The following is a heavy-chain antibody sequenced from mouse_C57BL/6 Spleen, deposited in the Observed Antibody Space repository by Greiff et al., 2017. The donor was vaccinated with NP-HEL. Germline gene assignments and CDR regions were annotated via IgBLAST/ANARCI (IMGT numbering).Heavy chain of an antibody. Sequence: EVKLVESGGGLVQPKGSLKLSCAASGFTFNTYAMHWVRQAPGKGLEWVARIRRKSSNYATYYADSVKDRFTISRDDSQSMLYLQMNNLKTEDTAMYYCVRSLDYWGQGTTLTVSS. V-gene: IGHV10-3*01. J-gene: IGHJ2*01. CDR2: IRRKSSNYAT. CDR3: VRSLDY. CDR1: GFTFNTYA.